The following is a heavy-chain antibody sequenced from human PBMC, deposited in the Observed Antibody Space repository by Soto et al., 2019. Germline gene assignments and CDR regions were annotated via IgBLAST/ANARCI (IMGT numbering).Heavy chain of an antibody. CDR2: INHSGST. CDR3: ARAPGYCTNGLCQASDYYGMEV. D-gene: IGHD2-8*01. CDR1: GGSFSGYY. V-gene: IGHV4-34*01. Sequence: SETLSRTCAVYGGSFSGYYWSCIRQPPWKGLEWIVEINHSGSTNYNPSLKSRVTISVDTSKNQFSLKLSSVTAADTAVYYCARAPGYCTNGLCQASDYYGMEVWGKGKTVTVSS. J-gene: IGHJ6*04.